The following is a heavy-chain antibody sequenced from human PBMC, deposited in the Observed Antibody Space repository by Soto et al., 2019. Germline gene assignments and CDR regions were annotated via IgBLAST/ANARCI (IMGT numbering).Heavy chain of an antibody. J-gene: IGHJ4*02. CDR3: ARGEDHYDSTGEFDY. CDR2: INHNGNT. D-gene: IGHD3-22*01. CDR1: GGSFSGYY. V-gene: IGHV4-34*01. Sequence: PSATLSLTCAASGGSFSGYYWRWIRQPPGKGLEWIGEINHNGNTNYNPSLKSRVTISVDTSKNQFSLKLSSVTAADTAVYYCARGEDHYDSTGEFDYWGRGTLVTVSS.